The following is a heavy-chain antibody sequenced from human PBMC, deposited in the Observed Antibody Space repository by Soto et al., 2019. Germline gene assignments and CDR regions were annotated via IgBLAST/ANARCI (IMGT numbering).Heavy chain of an antibody. V-gene: IGHV2-70*01. D-gene: IGHD1-26*01. J-gene: IGHJ4*02. CDR3: ARILNSGSYPGEYYFDY. Sequence: SGPTLVNPTQTLTLTCTFSGFSLSTSGMCVSWIRQPPGKALEWLALIDWDDDKYYSTSLKTRLTISKDTSKNQVVLTMTNMDPVDTATYYCARILNSGSYPGEYYFDYWGQGTLVTSPQ. CDR1: GFSLSTSGMC. CDR2: IDWDDDK.